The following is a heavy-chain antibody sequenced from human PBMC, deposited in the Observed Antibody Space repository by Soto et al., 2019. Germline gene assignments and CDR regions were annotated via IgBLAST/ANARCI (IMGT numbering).Heavy chain of an antibody. D-gene: IGHD2-2*01. Sequence: GGSLRLSCAASGFTFSSYSMNWVRQAPGKGLEWVSSISSSSSYIYYADSVKGRFTISRDNAKNSLYLQMNSLRAEDTAVYYCARELYIVVVPAAMSGYDFPGAFDIWGQGTMVTVSS. CDR3: ARELYIVVVPAAMSGYDFPGAFDI. CDR2: ISSSSSYI. J-gene: IGHJ3*02. V-gene: IGHV3-21*01. CDR1: GFTFSSYS.